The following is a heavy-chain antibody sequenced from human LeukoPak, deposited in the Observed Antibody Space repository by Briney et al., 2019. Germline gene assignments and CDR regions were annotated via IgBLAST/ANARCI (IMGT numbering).Heavy chain of an antibody. CDR3: AKDRYSSPYYFDY. D-gene: IGHD6-6*01. V-gene: IGHV3-23*01. Sequence: GRSLRLSCAASGFTFDDYAMHWVRQAPGKGLEWVSAISGSGGNTYYADSVKGRFTISRDNSKNTLYLQMNSLRAEDTAVYYCAKDRYSSPYYFDYWGQGTLVTVSS. CDR1: GFTFDDYA. J-gene: IGHJ4*02. CDR2: ISGSGGNT.